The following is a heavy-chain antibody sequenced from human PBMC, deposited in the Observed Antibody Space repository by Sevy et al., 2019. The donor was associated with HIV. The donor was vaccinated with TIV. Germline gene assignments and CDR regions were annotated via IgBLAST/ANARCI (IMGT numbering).Heavy chain of an antibody. V-gene: IGHV3-21*01. D-gene: IGHD5-12*01. CDR3: ARDGRDGYNYDY. CDR1: GFTFSSYS. CDR2: ISSSSSYI. Sequence: GGSLRLSCAASGFTFSSYSMNWVRQAPGKGLEWVSSISSSSSYIYYAASVKGRFTISRDNAKNSLYLQMNSLRAEDTAVYYCARDGRDGYNYDYWGQGTLVTVSS. J-gene: IGHJ4*02.